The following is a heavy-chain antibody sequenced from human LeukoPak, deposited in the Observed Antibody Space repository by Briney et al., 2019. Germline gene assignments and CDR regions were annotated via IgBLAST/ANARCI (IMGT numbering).Heavy chain of an antibody. J-gene: IGHJ4*02. CDR1: GGSFSGYY. V-gene: IGHV4-34*01. Sequence: SETLSLTCAVYGGSFSGYYWSWIRQPPGEGLEWIGGINHSGSTNYNPSLKSRVTISVDTSKNQFSLKLSSVTAADTAVYYCARGSGRDDYYDSSGYYYFDYWGQGTLVTVSS. CDR2: INHSGST. D-gene: IGHD3-22*01. CDR3: ARGSGRDDYYDSSGYYYFDY.